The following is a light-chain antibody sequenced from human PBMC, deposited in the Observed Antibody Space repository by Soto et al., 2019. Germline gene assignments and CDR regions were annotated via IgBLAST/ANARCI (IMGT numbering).Light chain of an antibody. V-gene: IGKV1-5*03. Sequence: DIQMTXSPSTLSASVXXXVTITCRASQSISTSLAWYQQKPGKAPKVLIYKASSLESGVPSRFSGSGSGTEFTLTISSLQPDDFATYYCQHCDSYWTFGQGTKVEIK. CDR1: QSISTS. CDR3: QHCDSYWT. J-gene: IGKJ1*01. CDR2: KAS.